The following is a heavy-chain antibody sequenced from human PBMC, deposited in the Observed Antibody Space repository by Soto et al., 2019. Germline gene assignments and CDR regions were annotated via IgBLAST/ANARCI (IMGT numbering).Heavy chain of an antibody. CDR3: ARWCSSCPLTGTYYYYGMDV. Sequence: SETLSLTCAVYGGSLSGYDWSWIRQPPGKGLEWIGEINHGGSTNYNPSLKSRVTISVDTSKNQFSLRLSSVTAADTAVYYCARWCSSCPLTGTYYYYGMDVWGQGTTVT. CDR1: GGSLSGYD. CDR2: INHGGST. D-gene: IGHD6-13*01. V-gene: IGHV4-34*01. J-gene: IGHJ6*02.